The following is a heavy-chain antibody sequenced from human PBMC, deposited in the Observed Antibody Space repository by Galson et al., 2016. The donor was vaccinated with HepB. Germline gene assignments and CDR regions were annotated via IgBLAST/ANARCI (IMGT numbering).Heavy chain of an antibody. D-gene: IGHD6-19*01. V-gene: IGHV6-1*01. CDR1: GDSVSSNSAA. Sequence: CAISGDSVSSNSAAWNWFRQSTSRGLEWLGRTYYRSKWYNDYRLSLKPRININADTSRNEVSLQLKSVTLEDTAVYYCARARSRGWSDDFDYWGQGTLVTISS. J-gene: IGHJ4*02. CDR2: TYYRSKWYN. CDR3: ARARSRGWSDDFDY.